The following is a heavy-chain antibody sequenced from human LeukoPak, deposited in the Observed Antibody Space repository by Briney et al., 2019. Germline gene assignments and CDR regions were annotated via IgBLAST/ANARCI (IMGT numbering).Heavy chain of an antibody. CDR3: ARGYVEMATSSYWYFDL. CDR1: GYTFTSYG. D-gene: IGHD5-24*01. J-gene: IGHJ2*01. Sequence: ASVKVSCKASGYTFTSYGISWVRQAPGQGLEWMGWINTYNGDTDYAQKLQGRVTMTTDTSTSTAYMELRSLRSDDTAVYYCARGYVEMATSSYWYFDLWGRGTLVTVSS. CDR2: INTYNGDT. V-gene: IGHV1-18*01.